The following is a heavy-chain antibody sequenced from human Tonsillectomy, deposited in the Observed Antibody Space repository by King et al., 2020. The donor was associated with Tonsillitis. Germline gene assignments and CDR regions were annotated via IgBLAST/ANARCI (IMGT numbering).Heavy chain of an antibody. CDR3: AREFDTAMVN. V-gene: IGHV1-2*02. CDR2: INPNSGGT. D-gene: IGHD5-18*01. CDR1: GYTFTGYY. Sequence: QLVQSGAEVKKPGASVKVSCKASGYTFTGYYMHGVRQAPGQGLEWRGWINPNSGGTNYAQKFQGRVTMTRATSLSTAYMELSRLRSDDTAVYYCAREFDTAMVNWGQGTLVTVSS. J-gene: IGHJ4*02.